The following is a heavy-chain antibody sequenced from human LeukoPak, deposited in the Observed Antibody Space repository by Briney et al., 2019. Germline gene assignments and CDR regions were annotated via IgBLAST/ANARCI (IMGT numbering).Heavy chain of an antibody. CDR3: ARYVVVVPAAMLTRFDP. J-gene: IGHJ5*02. CDR2: INHSGST. Sequence: SETLSLTCAVYGGSFSGYYWSWIRQPPGKGLEWIGEINHSGSTNYNPSLKSRVTISVDTSKNQFSLKLSSVTAADTAVYYCARYVVVVPAAMLTRFDPWGQGTLVTVSS. V-gene: IGHV4-34*01. D-gene: IGHD2-2*01. CDR1: GGSFSGYY.